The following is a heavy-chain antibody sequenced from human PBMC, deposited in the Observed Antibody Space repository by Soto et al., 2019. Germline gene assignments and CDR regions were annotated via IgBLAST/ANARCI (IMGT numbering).Heavy chain of an antibody. V-gene: IGHV4-30-4*01. CDR2: IYYSGST. CDR1: GGSIRSGDYY. J-gene: IGHJ4*02. Sequence: PSETLSLTCTVSGGSIRSGDYYWSWIRQPPGKGLEWIGYIYYSGSTYYNPSLKSRVTISVDTSKNQFSLKLSSVTAADTAVYYCARDRMMAAAGTNVFDYWGQGTLVPVSS. CDR3: ARDRMMAAAGTNVFDY. D-gene: IGHD6-13*01.